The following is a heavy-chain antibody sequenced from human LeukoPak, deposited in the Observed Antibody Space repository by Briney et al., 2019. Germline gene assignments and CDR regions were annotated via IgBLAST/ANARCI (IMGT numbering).Heavy chain of an antibody. CDR1: GFTFSSYA. V-gene: IGHV3-64*01. CDR2: ISSNGGST. J-gene: IGHJ6*03. Sequence: SGGSLRLSCAASGFTFSSYAMHWVRQAPGKGLEYVSAISSNGGSTYYANSVKGRFTISRDNSKNTLYLQMGSLRAEDMAVYYCARVGEEATLGYYYYYMDVWGKGTTVTVSS. CDR3: ARVGEEATLGYYYYYMDV. D-gene: IGHD3-16*01.